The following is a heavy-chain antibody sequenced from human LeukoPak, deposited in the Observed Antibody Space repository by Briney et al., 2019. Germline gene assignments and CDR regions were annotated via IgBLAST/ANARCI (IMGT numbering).Heavy chain of an antibody. Sequence: GGSLRLSCAASGFTFSSYAMHWVRQAPGKGLEWVAVISYDGSNKYYADSVKGRFTISRDNSKNTLYLQMNSLRAEDTAVYYCAKAFSGIQLINDYWGQGTLVTVSS. CDR2: ISYDGSNK. D-gene: IGHD5-18*01. CDR3: AKAFSGIQLINDY. CDR1: GFTFSSYA. V-gene: IGHV3-30-3*01. J-gene: IGHJ4*02.